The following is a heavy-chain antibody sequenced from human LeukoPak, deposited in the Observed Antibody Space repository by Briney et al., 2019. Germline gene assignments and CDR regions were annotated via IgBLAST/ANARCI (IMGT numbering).Heavy chain of an antibody. D-gene: IGHD2-2*01. CDR1: GGSFSGYY. Sequence: SETLSLTCAVYGGSFSGYYWSWIRQPPGKGLEWIWEINHSGSTNYNPSLKSRVTISVDTSKNQFSLKLSSVTAADTAVYYCARGYCSSTSCYLFWFDPWGQGTLVTVSS. CDR3: ARGYCSSTSCYLFWFDP. V-gene: IGHV4-34*01. CDR2: INHSGST. J-gene: IGHJ5*02.